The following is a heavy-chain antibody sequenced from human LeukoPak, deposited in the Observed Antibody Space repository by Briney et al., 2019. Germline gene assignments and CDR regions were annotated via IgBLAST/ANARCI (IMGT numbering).Heavy chain of an antibody. D-gene: IGHD3-10*01. Sequence: SVKVSCKASGGTFSSYAISWVRQAPGQGLEWMGRIIPILGIANYAQKFQGRVTITADKSTSTAYMELSSLRSEDTAVYYCATVWMVRGSGASIYWGQGTLVTVSS. V-gene: IGHV1-69*04. CDR1: GGTFSSYA. CDR2: IIPILGIA. CDR3: ATVWMVRGSGASIY. J-gene: IGHJ4*02.